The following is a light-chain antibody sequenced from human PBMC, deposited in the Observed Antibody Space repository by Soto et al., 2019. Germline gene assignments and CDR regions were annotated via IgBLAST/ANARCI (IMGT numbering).Light chain of an antibody. CDR1: QSVRSR. CDR2: GAS. CDR3: HQYNNLWT. J-gene: IGKJ1*01. V-gene: IGKV3-15*01. Sequence: EIVMTQSPATLSVSPGERVTLSCRDSQSVRSRLAWYQQTPRQSPRLLIYGASTSATGIPARFSGSGSGTEFTLTISSLQSEDFGVYYCHQYNNLWTFGQGTKVDIK.